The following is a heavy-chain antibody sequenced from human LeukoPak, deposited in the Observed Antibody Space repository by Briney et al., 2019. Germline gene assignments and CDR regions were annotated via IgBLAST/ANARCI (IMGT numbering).Heavy chain of an antibody. CDR1: GFTFSSYA. CDR2: ISGSADST. V-gene: IGHV3-23*01. J-gene: IGHJ4*02. CDR3: AKDQRRGYCSSTSCYIDC. Sequence: GGSLRLSCAASGFTFSSYAMTWVRQAPRKGLEWVSAISGSADSTYYADSVKGRFTISRDNSKNTLYLQMNSLRAEDTAVYYCAKDQRRGYCSSTSCYIDCWDQGTLVTVSS. D-gene: IGHD2-2*02.